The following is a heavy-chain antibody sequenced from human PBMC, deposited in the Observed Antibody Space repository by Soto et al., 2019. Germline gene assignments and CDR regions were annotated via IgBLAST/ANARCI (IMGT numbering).Heavy chain of an antibody. D-gene: IGHD3-10*01. V-gene: IGHV5-51*01. Sequence: ESLTISCTGPGHLFNNHWIGWVRQTPGKGLEWMGLIFTRDSETKTSPSFQGHVSFSVDNSINTVYLQWTSLKTTDTGIYFCARGYFDSGHGYDLWGQGTLVTVYS. CDR3: ARGYFDSGHGYDL. CDR1: GHLFNNHW. CDR2: IFTRDSET. J-gene: IGHJ5*02.